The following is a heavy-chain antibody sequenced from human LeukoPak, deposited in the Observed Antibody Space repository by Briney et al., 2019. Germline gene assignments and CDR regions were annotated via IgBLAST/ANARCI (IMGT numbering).Heavy chain of an antibody. CDR3: AKGSRSSGHYSDY. CDR2: IKEDGTQK. D-gene: IGHD3-22*01. J-gene: IGHJ4*02. V-gene: IGHV3-7*01. CDR1: GFTFNKSW. Sequence: GGSLRLSCAASGFTFNKSWMSWVRQAPGKGPEWVANIKEDGTQKYYVDSVRGRFTISRDNAENSLYLQMNSLRDEDTAVYYCAKGSRSSGHYSDYWGQGTLVTVSS.